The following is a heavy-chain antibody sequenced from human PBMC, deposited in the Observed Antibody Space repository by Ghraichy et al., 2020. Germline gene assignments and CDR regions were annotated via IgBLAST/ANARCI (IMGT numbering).Heavy chain of an antibody. V-gene: IGHV4-34*01. CDR1: GGSFSDYY. Sequence: SQTLSLTCAVYGGSFSDYYWSWIRPPPGKGLEWIGEINHSGSTNYNPSLKSRVTISVDTSKNQFSLKLSSVTAADTAVYYCARGGRAVPGRWIDPWGQGTLGTVSS. D-gene: IGHD1-14*01. J-gene: IGHJ5*02. CDR3: ARGGRAVPGRWIDP. CDR2: INHSGST.